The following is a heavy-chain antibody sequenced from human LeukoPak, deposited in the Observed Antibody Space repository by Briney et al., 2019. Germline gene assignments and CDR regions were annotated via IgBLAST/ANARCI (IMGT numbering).Heavy chain of an antibody. V-gene: IGHV3-23*01. Sequence: GGSLRLSCAASGFTFGSHAMSWVRQAPGKGLEWVSAISGSGGSTYYADSVKGRFTISRYNSKNTLYMQMNSLRAEDTAVYYCAKDQARYYDSSGYFDYWGQGTLVTVSS. J-gene: IGHJ4*02. CDR2: ISGSGGST. CDR3: AKDQARYYDSSGYFDY. CDR1: GFTFGSHA. D-gene: IGHD3-22*01.